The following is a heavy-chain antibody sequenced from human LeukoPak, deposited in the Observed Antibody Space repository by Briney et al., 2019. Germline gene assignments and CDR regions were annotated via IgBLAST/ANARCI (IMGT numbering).Heavy chain of an antibody. D-gene: IGHD2-21*01. V-gene: IGHV3-23*01. CDR1: GFTFRSHA. CDR3: AKDFRIGYSAHFDY. Sequence: GGSLRLSCVGSGFTFRSHAMSWVRQAPEKGLEFVSGIYENGGTTYYADSVKGRFSISRDNSKNTLYLQMDSLRGEDTAVYYCAKDFRIGYSAHFDYRGQGALVTVSS. J-gene: IGHJ4*02. CDR2: IYENGGTT.